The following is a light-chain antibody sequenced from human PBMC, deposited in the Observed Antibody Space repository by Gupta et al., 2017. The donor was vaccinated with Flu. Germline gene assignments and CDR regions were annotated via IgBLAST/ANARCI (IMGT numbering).Light chain of an antibody. J-gene: IGKJ2*03. V-gene: IGKV1-39*01. CDR2: AAS. Sequence: DIQMTQSPSSLSASIGDRVTITCRASQSISSYLNWYQQKPGKAPKLLLYAASSLQSGVPSRFSGGGSATAITLTISRLLPADFATYYCHQRARTGSSFGQGTKLEIK. CDR1: QSISSY. CDR3: HQRARTGSS.